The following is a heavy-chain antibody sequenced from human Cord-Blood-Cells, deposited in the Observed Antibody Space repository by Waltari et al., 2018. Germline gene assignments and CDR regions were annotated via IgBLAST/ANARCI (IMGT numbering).Heavy chain of an antibody. V-gene: IGHV1-8*03. J-gene: IGHJ3*02. D-gene: IGHD2-15*01. CDR2: MNPNSGNT. Sequence: QVQLVQSGAEGKKPGASVTVSCKASGTTFPSYEINWVSQATGQGLEWMGWMNPNSGNTGYAQKFQGRVTITRNTSISTAYMELSSLRSEDTAVYYCARFDCSGGSCYSAFDIWGQGTMVTVSS. CDR3: ARFDCSGGSCYSAFDI. CDR1: GTTFPSYE.